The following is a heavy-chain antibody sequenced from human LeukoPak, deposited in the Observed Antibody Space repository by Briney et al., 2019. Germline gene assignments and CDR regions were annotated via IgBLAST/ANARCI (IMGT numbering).Heavy chain of an antibody. D-gene: IGHD2-2*01. Sequence: GGSLRLSCAASGFTFDDYGMSWVRQAPGKGLEWVSAISGSGSGTYYADSVRGRFTISRDNSKNTLYLQMNSLRAEDTAVYYCAKDGYYCSSTSCYLDNWGQGTLVTVSS. V-gene: IGHV3-23*01. CDR2: ISGSGSGT. CDR1: GFTFDDYG. J-gene: IGHJ4*02. CDR3: AKDGYYCSSTSCYLDN.